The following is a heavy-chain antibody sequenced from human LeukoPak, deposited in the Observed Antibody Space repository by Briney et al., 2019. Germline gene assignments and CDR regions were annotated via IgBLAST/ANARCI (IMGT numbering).Heavy chain of an antibody. J-gene: IGHJ4*02. V-gene: IGHV4-34*01. D-gene: IGHD6-13*01. CDR3: ARGGKYSSSWYPRYFDY. CDR1: GGSFSGYY. Sequence: SETLSLTCAVYGGSFSGYYWSWIRQPPGKGLEWIGEINHSGSTNYNPSLKSRVTISVDTSKNQFSLKLSSVTAADTAVYYCARGGKYSSSWYPRYFDYWGQGTLVTVSS. CDR2: INHSGST.